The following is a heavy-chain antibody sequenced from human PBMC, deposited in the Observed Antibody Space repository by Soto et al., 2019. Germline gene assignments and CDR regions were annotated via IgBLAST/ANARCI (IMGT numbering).Heavy chain of an antibody. CDR2: INPSGGIT. J-gene: IGHJ3*02. V-gene: IGHV1-46*01. CDR3: ARRSIFTWSDAFDI. CDR1: GYTFTSYY. Sequence: QVELVQSGAEVKKPGASVKVSCKAAGYTFTSYYMHWVRQAPGQGLEWMGFINPSGGITTYAQKFQARVTMTSYTSTSTVYMELRTLKSEDTAVYYCARRSIFTWSDAFDIWGQGTMVTGSA. D-gene: IGHD3-3*01.